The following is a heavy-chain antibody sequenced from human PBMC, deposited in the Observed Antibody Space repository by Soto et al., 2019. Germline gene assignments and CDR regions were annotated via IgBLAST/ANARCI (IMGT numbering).Heavy chain of an antibody. D-gene: IGHD1-26*01. CDR2: MYYSGST. V-gene: IGHV4-39*01. Sequence: QLQLQESGPGLVKPSETLSLTCTVSGASISNTDYSWGWIRQPPGKGLEWIGTMYYSGSTYYNPSLTSRFTISVDTSRKEVSLKLSSVTAADTAVYYCARHSTPWENNWFLPWCQGTLVTVSS. CDR3: ARHSTPWENNWFLP. J-gene: IGHJ5*02. CDR1: GASISNTDYS.